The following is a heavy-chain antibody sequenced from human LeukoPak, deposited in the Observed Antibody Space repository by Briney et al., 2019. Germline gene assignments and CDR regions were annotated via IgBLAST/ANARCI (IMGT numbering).Heavy chain of an antibody. Sequence: PGGSLRLSCAASGFTFSTYVMNWVRQAPGKGLEWVSSIGVGVGYIFYADSVKGRFTISRDDSKNSLYLQMHSLRAEDPALYYCASGGWFLNYIDYWGQGTLVTVSS. CDR3: ASGGWFLNYIDY. V-gene: IGHV3-21*01. CDR2: IGVGVGYI. D-gene: IGHD2-15*01. CDR1: GFTFSTYV. J-gene: IGHJ4*02.